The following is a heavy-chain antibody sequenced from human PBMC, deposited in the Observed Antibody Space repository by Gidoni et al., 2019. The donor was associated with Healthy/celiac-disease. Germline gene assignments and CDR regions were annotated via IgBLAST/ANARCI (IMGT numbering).Heavy chain of an antibody. Sequence: QVQLVQSGAEVKKPGSSVKVSCKASGGTFSSYAISWVRQAPGQGLEWMGGIIPIFGTANYAQKFQGRVTITADKSTSTAYMELSSLRSEDTAVYYCARNGGGIVVVPAAITRFDPWGQGTLVTVSS. CDR3: ARNGGGIVVVPAAITRFDP. J-gene: IGHJ5*02. D-gene: IGHD2-2*01. V-gene: IGHV1-69*06. CDR1: GGTFSSYA. CDR2: IIPIFGTA.